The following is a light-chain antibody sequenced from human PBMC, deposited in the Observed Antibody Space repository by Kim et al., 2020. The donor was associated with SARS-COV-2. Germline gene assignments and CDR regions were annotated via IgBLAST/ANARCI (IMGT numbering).Light chain of an antibody. Sequence: ASIGARVTITCRASQDISSSLVWFQRKPGKAPKSLTYDASSLQSGVPSKFSGSGSGTDFTLTISSLQAEDFATYYCQQYRSYPPTFGQGTRLEIK. J-gene: IGKJ5*01. V-gene: IGKV1-16*02. CDR3: QQYRSYPPT. CDR1: QDISSS. CDR2: DAS.